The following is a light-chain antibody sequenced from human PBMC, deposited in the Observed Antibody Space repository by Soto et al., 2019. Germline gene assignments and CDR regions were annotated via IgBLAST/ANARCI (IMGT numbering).Light chain of an antibody. CDR1: SGHSSYA. J-gene: IGLJ2*01. CDR3: QTWGTGYVL. CDR2: LNSDGSH. V-gene: IGLV4-69*01. Sequence: QPVLTKSPSSSASLGASGKLTCTLSSGHSSYAIAWHQQQPEKGPRYLMKLNSDGSHSKGDGIPDRFSSSSSGAESYLTNAILQSEDEDDYLCQTWGTGYVLFRGGTKLNVL.